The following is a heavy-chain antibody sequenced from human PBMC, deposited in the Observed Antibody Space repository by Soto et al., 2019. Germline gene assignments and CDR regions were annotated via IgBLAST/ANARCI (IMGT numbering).Heavy chain of an antibody. D-gene: IGHD4-17*01. CDR3: ARGGEAVTYFDY. J-gene: IGHJ4*02. CDR1: GGSIISGGYS. Sequence: RSETLSLTFAVSGGSIISGGYSVSCIRQPPGKGLEWIGYIYHSGSTYYNPSLKSRVTISVDRSKNQFSLKLSSVTAADTAVYYCARGGEAVTYFDYWGQGTLVTVSS. V-gene: IGHV4-30-2*01. CDR2: IYHSGST.